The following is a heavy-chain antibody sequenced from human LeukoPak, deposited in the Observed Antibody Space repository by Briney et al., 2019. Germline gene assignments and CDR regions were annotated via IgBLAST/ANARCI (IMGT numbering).Heavy chain of an antibody. J-gene: IGHJ6*03. D-gene: IGHD2-2*01. V-gene: IGHV3-33*01. CDR2: IWYDGSNK. Sequence: PGGSLRLSCAASGFTFSSYGMHWVRQAPGKGLEWVAVIWYDGSNKYYADSVKGRFTISRDNSKNTLYLQMNSLRAEDTAVYYCARDGVLVVPGRPVNYYYYYMDVWGKGTTVTVSS. CDR3: ARDGVLVVPGRPVNYYYYYMDV. CDR1: GFTFSSYG.